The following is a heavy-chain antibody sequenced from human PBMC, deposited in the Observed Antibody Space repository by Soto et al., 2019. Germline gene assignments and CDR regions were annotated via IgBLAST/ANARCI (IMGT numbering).Heavy chain of an antibody. D-gene: IGHD5-18*01. CDR2: IKSNTDGGTT. J-gene: IGHJ4*02. CDR1: GVTLSNVW. Sequence: GGSLRLSCAVSGVTLSNVWMNWVRQAPGKGPEWVGRIKSNTDGGTTDYAAPVKGRFTVSRDDSESTLYLQMNSLKTEDTAIYYCSHGYYQYFNSWGQGTLVTVSS. CDR3: SHGYYQYFNS. V-gene: IGHV3-15*07.